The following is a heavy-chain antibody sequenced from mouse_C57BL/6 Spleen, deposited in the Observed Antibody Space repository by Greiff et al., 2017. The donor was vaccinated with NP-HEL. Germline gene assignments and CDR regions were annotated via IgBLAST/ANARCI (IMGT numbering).Heavy chain of an antibody. J-gene: IGHJ3*01. V-gene: IGHV14-1*01. D-gene: IGHD1-1*01. CDR1: GYYIKDYY. CDR2: IDPEDGDT. CDR3: TTSDYYGNSQSGFAY. Sequence: EVQLQQSGAELVRPGASVKLSCTASGYYIKDYYMHWVKQRPEKGLEWIGRIDPEDGDTEYAPKFQGKATMTADKSSNTAYLQLSSLTSEDTAVYYCTTSDYYGNSQSGFAYWGQVTLVTVSA.